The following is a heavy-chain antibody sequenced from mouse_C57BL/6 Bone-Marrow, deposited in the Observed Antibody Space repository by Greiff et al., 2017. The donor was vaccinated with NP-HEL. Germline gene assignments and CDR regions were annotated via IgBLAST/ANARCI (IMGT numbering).Heavy chain of an antibody. CDR3: ARNWGVATEGAMDY. CDR2: IWSGGST. J-gene: IGHJ4*01. V-gene: IGHV2-2*01. D-gene: IGHD1-1*01. Sequence: VKLVESGPGLVQPSQSLSITCTVSGFSLTSYGVHWVRQSPGKGLEWLGVIWSGGSTDYNAAFISRLSISKDNSKSQVFFKMNSLQADDTAIYYCARNWGVATEGAMDYWGQGTSVTVSS. CDR1: GFSLTSYG.